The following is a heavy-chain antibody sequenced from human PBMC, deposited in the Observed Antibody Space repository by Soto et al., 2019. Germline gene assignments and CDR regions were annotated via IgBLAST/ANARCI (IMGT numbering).Heavy chain of an antibody. Sequence: EVQLLDSGGDLVQPGESLRLSCVASGITFGSRAMSWVRQVPGEGLEWVSSITDTGGDTKYADSVKGRFTISRDNSKNTLYLQMNSLRAEDTAVYYCARERYCSGGSCYRPRWYFDLWGRGTLVTVSS. CDR2: ITDTGGDT. D-gene: IGHD2-15*01. CDR1: GITFGSRA. J-gene: IGHJ2*01. V-gene: IGHV3-23*01. CDR3: ARERYCSGGSCYRPRWYFDL.